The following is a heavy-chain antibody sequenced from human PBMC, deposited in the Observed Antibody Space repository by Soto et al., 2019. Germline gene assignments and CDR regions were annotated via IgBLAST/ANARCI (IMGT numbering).Heavy chain of an antibody. J-gene: IGHJ4*02. CDR1: GGSFSAYD. D-gene: IGHD3-16*02. Sequence: SETLSLTCAVYGGSFSAYDWTWIRQPPGTGLEWIGEINHSGSTNYNPSLKSRVTISVDTSKNQFSLKLNSVTPEDTAVYYCARGAFIVLPCTGFDFWGQGTPVTVSS. V-gene: IGHV4-34*01. CDR3: ARGAFIVLPCTGFDF. CDR2: INHSGST.